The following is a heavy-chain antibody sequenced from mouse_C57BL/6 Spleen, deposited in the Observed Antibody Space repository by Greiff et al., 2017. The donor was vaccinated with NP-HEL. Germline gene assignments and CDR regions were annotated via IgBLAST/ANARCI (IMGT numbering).Heavy chain of an antibody. CDR2: IDPSDSYT. Sequence: QVQLQQPGAELVMPGASVKLSCKASGYTFTSYWMHWVKQRPGQGLEWIGEIDPSDSYTNYNQKFKGKSTLTVDKSSSTAYMQLSSLTSEDSAVYYCARGIDDGYPYAMDYWGQGTSVTVSS. CDR1: GYTFTSYW. J-gene: IGHJ4*01. D-gene: IGHD2-3*01. CDR3: ARGIDDGYPYAMDY. V-gene: IGHV1-69*01.